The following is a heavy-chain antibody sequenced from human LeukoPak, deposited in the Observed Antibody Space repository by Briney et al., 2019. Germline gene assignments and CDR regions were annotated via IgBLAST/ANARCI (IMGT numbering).Heavy chain of an antibody. CDR1: GGSFSGYY. V-gene: IGHV4-34*01. D-gene: IGHD3-16*01. J-gene: IGHJ4*02. CDR3: ARAPGGRGRFDY. Sequence: PSETLSLTCAVYGGSFSGYYWSWIRQPPGKGLEWIGEINHSGSTNYNPSLKSRVTISVDTSKNQLSLKLSSVTAADTAVYYCARAPGGRGRFDYWGQGTLVTVSS. CDR2: INHSGST.